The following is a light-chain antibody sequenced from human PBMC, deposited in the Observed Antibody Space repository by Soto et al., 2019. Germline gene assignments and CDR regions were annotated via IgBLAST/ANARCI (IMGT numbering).Light chain of an antibody. CDR1: SSNIGAGYD. Sequence: QSVLTQPPSVSAAPGQKVTISCTGSSSNIGAGYDVHWYQQLPGTAPKLLIYGNSNRPSGVPDRFSGSKSGTSASLAISGLQSEDEADYYCAAWDDSLYGSYVFGAGTKVTVL. CDR2: GNS. J-gene: IGLJ1*01. CDR3: AAWDDSLYGSYV. V-gene: IGLV1-40*01.